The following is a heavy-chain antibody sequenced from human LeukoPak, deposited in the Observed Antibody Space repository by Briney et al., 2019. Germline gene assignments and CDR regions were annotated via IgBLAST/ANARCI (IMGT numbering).Heavy chain of an antibody. CDR2: INPNSGGT. V-gene: IGHV1-2*06. CDR1: GYTFTGYY. D-gene: IGHD6-19*01. CDR3: ARDSGPYSSGWYDA. J-gene: IGHJ5*02. Sequence: GASVKVSCKASGYTFTGYYMHWVRQAPGQGLEWMGRINPNSGGTSYAQKFQGRVTMTRDTSISTAYMELSRLGSDDTAVYYCARDSGPYSSGWYDAWGQGTLVTVSS.